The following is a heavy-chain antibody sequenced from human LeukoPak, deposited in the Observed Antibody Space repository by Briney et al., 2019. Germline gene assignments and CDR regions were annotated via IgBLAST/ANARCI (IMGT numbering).Heavy chain of an antibody. CDR2: ISSSGSTI. D-gene: IGHD3-10*02. V-gene: IGHV3-48*03. CDR3: AELGITMIGGV. CDR1: GFPFSSYE. Sequence: GVLRLSCAASGFPFSSYEMNWVRQAPGKGLEWVSYISSSGSTIYYADSVKGRFTISRDNAKNSLYLQMNSLRAEDTAVYYCAELGITMIGGVWGKGTTVTISS. J-gene: IGHJ6*04.